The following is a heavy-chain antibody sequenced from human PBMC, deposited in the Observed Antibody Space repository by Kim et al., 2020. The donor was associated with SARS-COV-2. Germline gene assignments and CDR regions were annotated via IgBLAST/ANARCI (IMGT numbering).Heavy chain of an antibody. D-gene: IGHD2-8*01. CDR3: ARDNESVLDY. J-gene: IGHJ4*02. V-gene: IGHV3-33*01. CDR2: NK. Sequence: NKYYADSVKGRFTISRDNSKNTLYLQMNSLRAEDTAVYYCARDNESVLDYWGQGTLVTVSS.